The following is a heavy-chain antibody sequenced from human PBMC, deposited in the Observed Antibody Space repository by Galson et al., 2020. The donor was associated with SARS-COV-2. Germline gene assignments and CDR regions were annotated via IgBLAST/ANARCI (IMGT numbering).Heavy chain of an antibody. D-gene: IGHD5-18*01. V-gene: IGHV3-23*01. J-gene: IGHJ5*02. CDR3: AKELQMGPPQVRGNSDGFDP. Sequence: GGSLRLSCAASGLSFATSAMTWVRQAPGKGLEWVSGISGSGGSTFYADSVKGRFTISRDNSNNTLFLQMNSLRVEDTAIDYCAKELQMGPPQVRGNSDGFDPWGQGTLVTVSS. CDR1: GLSFATSA. CDR2: ISGSGGST.